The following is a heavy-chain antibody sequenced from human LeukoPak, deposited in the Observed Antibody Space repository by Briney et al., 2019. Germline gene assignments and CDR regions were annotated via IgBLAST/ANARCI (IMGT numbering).Heavy chain of an antibody. CDR1: GGSISSSSYY. CDR3: ASPYYDFWSGYYDWFDP. CDR2: IYYSGST. D-gene: IGHD3-3*01. Sequence: TSETLSLTCTVSGGSISSSSYYWGWIRQPPGKGLEWIGSIYYSGSTYYNPSLKSRVTISVDTSKNQFSLKLSSVTAADTAVYYCASPYYDFWSGYYDWFDPWGQGTLVTVSS. V-gene: IGHV4-39*01. J-gene: IGHJ5*02.